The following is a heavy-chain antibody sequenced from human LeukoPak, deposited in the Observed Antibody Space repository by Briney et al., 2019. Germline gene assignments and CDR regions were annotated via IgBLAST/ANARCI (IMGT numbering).Heavy chain of an antibody. Sequence: PSETLSLTCAVYGGSFSGYYWSWIRQPPGKGLEWIGEINHSGSTNYNPSHKSRVTISVDTSKNQFSLKLSSVTAADTAVYYCARDLYYYDSSGSYDRWGQGTLVTVSS. J-gene: IGHJ5*02. CDR1: GGSFSGYY. V-gene: IGHV4-34*01. CDR2: INHSGST. D-gene: IGHD3-22*01. CDR3: ARDLYYYDSSGSYDR.